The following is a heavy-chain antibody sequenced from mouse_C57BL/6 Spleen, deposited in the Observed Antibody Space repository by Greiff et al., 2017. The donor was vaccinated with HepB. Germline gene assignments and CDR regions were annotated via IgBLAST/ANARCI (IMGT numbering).Heavy chain of an antibody. CDR1: GFTFSSYA. CDR2: ISSGGDYI. Sequence: DVMLVESGEGLVKPGGSLKLSCAASGFTFSSYAMSWVRQTPEKRLEWVAYISSGGDYIYYADTVKGRFTISRDNARNTLYLQMSSLKSEDTAMYYCTRPHYYGSSYGGFAYWGQGTLVTVSA. CDR3: TRPHYYGSSYGGFAY. V-gene: IGHV5-9-1*02. D-gene: IGHD1-1*01. J-gene: IGHJ3*01.